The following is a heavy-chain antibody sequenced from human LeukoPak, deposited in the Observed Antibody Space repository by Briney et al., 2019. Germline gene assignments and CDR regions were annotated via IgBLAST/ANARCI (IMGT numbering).Heavy chain of an antibody. Sequence: SQTLSLTRAISVDSVSSNSAAWNWIRQSPSRGREWLGRTYYRSKWNNDYAVSVKSRITINPDTSKNQFSLQLNSVTPEDTAVYYCARDHGHTGVDFDYGGQGTLVTVSS. J-gene: IGHJ4*02. V-gene: IGHV6-1*01. CDR1: VDSVSSNSAA. CDR3: ARDHGHTGVDFDY. CDR2: TYYRSKWNN. D-gene: IGHD5-24*01.